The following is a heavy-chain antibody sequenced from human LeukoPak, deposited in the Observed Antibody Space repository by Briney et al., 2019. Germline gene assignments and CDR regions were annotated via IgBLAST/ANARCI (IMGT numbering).Heavy chain of an antibody. CDR1: GFTFSDYY. J-gene: IGHJ6*02. CDR3: ARPTYCGGDCYSTVGYYGMDV. V-gene: IGHV3-11*01. Sequence: PGGSLRLSCAASGFTFSDYYMSWIRQAPGKGLEWVSYIRSSGSTIYYADSVKGRFTISRDNAKNSLYLQMNSLRAEDTAVYYCARPTYCGGDCYSTVGYYGMDVWGQGTTVTVSS. D-gene: IGHD2-21*02. CDR2: IRSSGSTI.